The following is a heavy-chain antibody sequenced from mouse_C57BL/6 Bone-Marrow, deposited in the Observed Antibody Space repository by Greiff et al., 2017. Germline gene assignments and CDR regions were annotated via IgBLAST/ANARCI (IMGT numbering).Heavy chain of an antibody. J-gene: IGHJ3*01. Sequence: DVHLVESGGDLVKPGGSLKLSCAASGFTFSSYGMSWVRQTPDKRLEWVATISSGGSYTYYPDSVKGRFTISRDNAKNTLYLQMSSLKSEDTAMYYCARHTGSSYLAYWGQGTLVTVSA. V-gene: IGHV5-6*01. CDR1: GFTFSSYG. CDR3: ARHTGSSYLAY. CDR2: ISSGGSYT. D-gene: IGHD1-1*01.